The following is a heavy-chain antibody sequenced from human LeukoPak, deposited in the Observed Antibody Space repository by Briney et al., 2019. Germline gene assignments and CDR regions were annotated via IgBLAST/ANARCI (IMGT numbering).Heavy chain of an antibody. Sequence: GASLKISCKSSGYSFTGYWIGWVRQMPGKGLEWMGIIYPGDSDTRYSPSFQGQVTISADKSISTAYLQWSSLKASDSTMYYCARQGSYFDYWAQGTLVTVSS. CDR3: ARQGSYFDY. J-gene: IGHJ4*02. V-gene: IGHV5-51*01. CDR2: IYPGDSDT. CDR1: GYSFTGYW.